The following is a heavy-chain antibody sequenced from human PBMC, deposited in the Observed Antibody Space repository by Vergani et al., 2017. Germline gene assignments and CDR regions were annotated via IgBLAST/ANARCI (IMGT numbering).Heavy chain of an antibody. D-gene: IGHD3-10*01. CDR3: ARHHIGSGSYLVAVDI. CDR1: GGSISSYY. J-gene: IGHJ3*02. V-gene: IGHV4-59*08. CDR2: IYYSGST. Sequence: QVQLQESGPGLVKPSETLSLTCTVSGGSISSYYWSWIRQPPGKGLEWIGYIYYSGSTNYNPSLKSRVTISVDTAKNRFSLKLSSVTAADTAVYYCARHHIGSGSYLVAVDIWGQGTMVTVSS.